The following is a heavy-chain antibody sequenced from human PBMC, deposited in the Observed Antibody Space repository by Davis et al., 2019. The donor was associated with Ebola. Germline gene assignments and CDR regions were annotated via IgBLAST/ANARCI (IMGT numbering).Heavy chain of an antibody. CDR3: ARDLGDYGYDY. J-gene: IGHJ4*02. D-gene: IGHD4-17*01. CDR1: GFTFSSYG. Sequence: PGGSLRLSCAASGFTFSSYGMHWVRQAPGKGLEWVAVIWYDGSNKYYADSVKGRFTISRDNSKNTLYLQMNSLRAEDTAGYYCARDLGDYGYDYWGQGTLVTVSS. V-gene: IGHV3-33*01. CDR2: IWYDGSNK.